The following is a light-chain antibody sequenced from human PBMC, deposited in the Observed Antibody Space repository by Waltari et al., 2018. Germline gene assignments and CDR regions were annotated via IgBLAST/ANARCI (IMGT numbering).Light chain of an antibody. J-gene: IGKJ1*01. CDR1: QNINTD. CDR2: DAS. CDR3: QQRYSWPRT. V-gene: IGKV3-11*01. Sequence: VLTQPTDTLSLSPGERATLPCRASQNINTDLGWYQQRPGQAPRLLIFDASNRAAGIPVRFSGRGSGTDFTLIISTLEPEDSAVYYCQQRYSWPRTFGQGTKVEIK.